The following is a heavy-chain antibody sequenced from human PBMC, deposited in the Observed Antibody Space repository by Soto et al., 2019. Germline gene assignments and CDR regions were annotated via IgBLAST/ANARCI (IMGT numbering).Heavy chain of an antibody. CDR2: IYYSGST. Sequence: SETLSLTCTVSGGSICSYYWSWIRQPPGKGLEWIGYIYYSGSTNYNPSLKSRVTISVDTSKNQFSLKLSSVTAADTAVYYCARVHYDSSGYYYGHYYYYGMDVWGQGTTVTVSS. CDR1: GGSICSYY. D-gene: IGHD3-22*01. J-gene: IGHJ6*02. CDR3: ARVHYDSSGYYYGHYYYYGMDV. V-gene: IGHV4-59*01.